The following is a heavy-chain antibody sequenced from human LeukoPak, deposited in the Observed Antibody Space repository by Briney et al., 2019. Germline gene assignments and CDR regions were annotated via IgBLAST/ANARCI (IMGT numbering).Heavy chain of an antibody. J-gene: IGHJ4*02. CDR1: GFTFSRYA. Sequence: GGSLRLSCAVSGFTFSRYAMHWVRQAPGKGLEWVAVISYDGTNKYYADSVKGRFTISRAKSMNTVDLQMNSLRSEDTAVYYCAIGDGLGELSSSFDSWGQGTLSPSPQ. CDR3: AIGDGLGELSSSFDS. D-gene: IGHD3-16*02. V-gene: IGHV3-30*03. CDR2: ISYDGTNK.